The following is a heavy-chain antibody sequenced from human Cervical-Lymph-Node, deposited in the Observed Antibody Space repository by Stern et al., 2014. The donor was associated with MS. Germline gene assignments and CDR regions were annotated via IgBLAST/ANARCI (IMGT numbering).Heavy chain of an antibody. D-gene: IGHD6-6*01. V-gene: IGHV3-66*01. J-gene: IGHJ5*02. CDR2: IYAGSIT. CDR1: GLTVSSNY. CDR3: TREMAARRFDP. Sequence: EVQLVESGGGLAQPGGSLRLSCAASGLTVSSNYMTWVRQAPGKGLEWVSLIYAGSITHYADSVKGRFTISRDNSENILYLQTNSLRVEDTAVYYCTREMAARRFDPWGQGTLVIVSS.